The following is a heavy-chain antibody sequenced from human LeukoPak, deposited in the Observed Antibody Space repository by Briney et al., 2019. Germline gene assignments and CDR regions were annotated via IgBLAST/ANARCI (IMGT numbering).Heavy chain of an antibody. Sequence: PGGSLRLSCAASGFTFSSYEMNWVRQAPGKGLEWVSYISSSGSTIYYADSVKGRFTISRDNAKNSLCLQMNSLRAEDTAVYYCARGGDYDEYFDYWGQGTLVTVSS. J-gene: IGHJ4*02. D-gene: IGHD4-17*01. CDR3: ARGGDYDEYFDY. CDR1: GFTFSSYE. V-gene: IGHV3-48*03. CDR2: ISSSGSTI.